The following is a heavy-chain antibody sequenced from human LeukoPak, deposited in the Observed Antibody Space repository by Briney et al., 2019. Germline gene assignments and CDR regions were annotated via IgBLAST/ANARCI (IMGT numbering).Heavy chain of an antibody. V-gene: IGHV3-72*01. CDR3: ARAISDSNGYYYFDY. CDR1: GFTFSDHY. D-gene: IGHD3-22*01. CDR2: TRNKANSYTT. Sequence: GGSLRLSCAASGFTFSDHYMDWVRQAPGKGLEWVGRTRNKANSYTTEYAASVKGRFTISRDESKNSLYLQMNSLNTEDTAVYYGARAISDSNGYYYFDYWGQGTLVTVSS. J-gene: IGHJ4*02.